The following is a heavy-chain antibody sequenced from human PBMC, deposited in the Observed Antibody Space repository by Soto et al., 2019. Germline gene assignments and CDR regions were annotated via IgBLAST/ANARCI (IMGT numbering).Heavy chain of an antibody. V-gene: IGHV4-59*01. J-gene: IGHJ4*02. Sequence: SETLSLTCTVSGASISGYHWGWIRQPPGKGLEWIGYLYYTGSTNYNPSLKSRVTISVDTSKNQFSLKLSSVTAADTAVYYCARDREAAAAFDYWGQGTLVTVSS. CDR1: GASISGYH. CDR3: ARDREAAAAFDY. CDR2: LYYTGST. D-gene: IGHD6-13*01.